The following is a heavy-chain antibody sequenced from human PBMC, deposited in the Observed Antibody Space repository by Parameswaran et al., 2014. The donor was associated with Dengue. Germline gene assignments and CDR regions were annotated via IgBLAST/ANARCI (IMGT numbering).Heavy chain of an antibody. V-gene: IGHV5-51*01. Sequence: VRPDARERPWSGWGIIYPGDSNTRYSPSFQGQVTISADKSISTAYLQWSSLKASDTAMYYCARLDYYHLYGLDLWGQGTTVTVSS. J-gene: IGHJ6*02. CDR3: ARLDYYHLYGLDL. CDR2: IYPGDSNT.